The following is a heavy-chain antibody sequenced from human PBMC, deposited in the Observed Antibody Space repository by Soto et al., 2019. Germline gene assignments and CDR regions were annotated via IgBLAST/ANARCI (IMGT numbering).Heavy chain of an antibody. CDR2: IYYSGST. J-gene: IGHJ4*02. V-gene: IGHV4-31*03. Sequence: SATLSLTCTVSGGSISSGGYYWSWIRQHPGKGLEWIGYIYYSGSTYYNPSLKSRVTISVDTSKNQFSLKLSSVTAADTAVYYCARELGWRDYDSSGYYDYWGQGTLVTVSS. CDR1: GGSISSGGYY. CDR3: ARELGWRDYDSSGYYDY. D-gene: IGHD3-22*01.